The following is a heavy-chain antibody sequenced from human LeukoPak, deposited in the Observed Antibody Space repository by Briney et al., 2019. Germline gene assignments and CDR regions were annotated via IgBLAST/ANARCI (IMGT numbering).Heavy chain of an antibody. CDR2: ISYGSDTI. J-gene: IGHJ3*01. Sequence: PGGSLRLSCAASGFTFDEYAMHWVRQAPGKGLEWVSGISYGSDTIDYVDSVKGRFTISRDNAKNSLYLQMNSLRTDDTALYYCAKDRGGSSQLGDAFDVWGQGRMVSVSS. D-gene: IGHD2-15*01. V-gene: IGHV3-9*01. CDR3: AKDRGGSSQLGDAFDV. CDR1: GFTFDEYA.